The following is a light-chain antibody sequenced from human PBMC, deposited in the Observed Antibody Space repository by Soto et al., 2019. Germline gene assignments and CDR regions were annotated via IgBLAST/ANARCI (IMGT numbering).Light chain of an antibody. V-gene: IGKV1-39*01. Sequence: IQMTQSPSSLSASVGDRVTITCRASQNISSYLNWYQQKPGKAPRLLIYAASSLQSGVPSRFSGSGSGTDFTLTISSLQPEDFGTYYCQQCYMGWTFGQGTKVDIK. J-gene: IGKJ1*01. CDR2: AAS. CDR1: QNISSY. CDR3: QQCYMGWT.